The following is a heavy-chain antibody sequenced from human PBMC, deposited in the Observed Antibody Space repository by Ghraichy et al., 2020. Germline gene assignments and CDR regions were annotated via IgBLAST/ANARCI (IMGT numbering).Heavy chain of an antibody. D-gene: IGHD5-12*01. V-gene: IGHV3-64D*09. CDR2: ISNNGGRT. CDR3: ASGLLRASVGYGVDV. CDR1: GFTFSSYD. Sequence: GGSLRLSCSASGFTFSSYDMHWVRQAPGKGLEYVSAISNNGGRTYYADSVKGRFTISRDNSKNTLYLQMSSLRAEDTAVYYCASGLLRASVGYGVDVWGQGTTVTVSS. J-gene: IGHJ6*02.